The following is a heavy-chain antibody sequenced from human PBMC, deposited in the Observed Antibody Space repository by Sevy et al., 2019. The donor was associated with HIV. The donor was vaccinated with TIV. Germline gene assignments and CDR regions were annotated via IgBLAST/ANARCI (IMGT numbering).Heavy chain of an antibody. CDR3: TRRGYDTSGYPQYYFDY. D-gene: IGHD3-22*01. Sequence: GESLKISCKASGYRFTSYWIAWVRQMPGKGLEWMGIIYPGDSETRYSPSFQAQVTISADKSISTAYLQWSSLRASDTAMFFCTRRGYDTSGYPQYYFDYWGQGTLVTVSS. V-gene: IGHV5-51*01. CDR1: GYRFTSYW. CDR2: IYPGDSET. J-gene: IGHJ4*02.